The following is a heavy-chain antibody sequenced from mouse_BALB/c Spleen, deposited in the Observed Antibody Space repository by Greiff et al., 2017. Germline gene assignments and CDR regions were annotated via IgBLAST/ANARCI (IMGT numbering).Heavy chain of an antibody. CDR2: IDPENGDT. V-gene: IGHV14-4*02. J-gene: IGHJ3*01. Sequence: EVQLQQSGAELVRSGASVKLSCTASGFNIKDYYMHWVKQRPEQGLEWIGWIDPENGDTEYAPKFQGKATMTADTSSSTAYMQLSSLTSEDSAVYFCARGVTTAWFAYWGQGTLVTVSA. CDR1: GFNIKDYY. CDR3: ARGVTTAWFAY. D-gene: IGHD1-1*01.